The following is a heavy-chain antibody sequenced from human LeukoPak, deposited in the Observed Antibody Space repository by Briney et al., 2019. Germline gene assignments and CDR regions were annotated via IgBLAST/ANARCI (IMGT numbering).Heavy chain of an antibody. CDR3: ARFYSSSWSGDY. Sequence: PSETLSLTCTVSGGSISSYYWSWIRQPPGKGLEWIGYIYYSGSTNYNPSLKSRVTISVDTSKNQFSLKLSSVTAADTAVYYCARFYSSSWSGDYWGQGTLVTVSS. CDR2: IYYSGST. V-gene: IGHV4-59*08. J-gene: IGHJ4*02. CDR1: GGSISSYY. D-gene: IGHD6-13*01.